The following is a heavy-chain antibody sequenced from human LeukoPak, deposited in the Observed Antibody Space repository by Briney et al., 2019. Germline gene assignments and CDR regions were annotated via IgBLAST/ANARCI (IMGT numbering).Heavy chain of an antibody. Sequence: SVTDSCKASGDTHSSSGFSWLRQAPGRGLEWMGRIIPTFGTALYSETFQGRITITADKSTGTVNMEVISLRSEDAAVYFCARDPYSEFWSGYYFVTWGQGTLVTVSS. D-gene: IGHD3-3*01. CDR2: IIPTFGTA. CDR3: ARDPYSEFWSGYYFVT. J-gene: IGHJ5*02. V-gene: IGHV1-69*06. CDR1: GDTHSSSG.